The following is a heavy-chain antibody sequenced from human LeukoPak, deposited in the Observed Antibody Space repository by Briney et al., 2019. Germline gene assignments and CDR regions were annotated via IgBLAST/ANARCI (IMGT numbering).Heavy chain of an antibody. CDR3: TTGWLSPDTDDAFDI. CDR2: IKSKTDGGTT. CDR1: GFTFSNAW. Sequence: PGGSLRLSCAASGFTFSNAWMNWVRQAPGKGLEWVGRIKSKTDGGTTDYAAPVKGRFTISRDDSENTLYLQMNSLKTEDTAVYYCTTGWLSPDTDDAFDIWGQGTMVTVSS. J-gene: IGHJ3*02. D-gene: IGHD5-24*01. V-gene: IGHV3-15*07.